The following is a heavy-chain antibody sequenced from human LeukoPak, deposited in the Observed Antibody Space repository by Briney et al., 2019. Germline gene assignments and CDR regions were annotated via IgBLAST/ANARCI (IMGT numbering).Heavy chain of an antibody. V-gene: IGHV1-8*01. CDR1: GYTFTSYD. J-gene: IGHJ4*02. D-gene: IGHD6-13*01. CDR2: MNPNSGNT. CDR3: ARRPIAAPPLDY. Sequence: RGASVKVSCKASGYTFTSYDINWVRQATGQGLEWMGWMNPNSGNTGYAQKFQGRVTMTRNTSISTAYMVLSSLRSEDTAVYYCARRPIAAPPLDYWGQGTLVTVSS.